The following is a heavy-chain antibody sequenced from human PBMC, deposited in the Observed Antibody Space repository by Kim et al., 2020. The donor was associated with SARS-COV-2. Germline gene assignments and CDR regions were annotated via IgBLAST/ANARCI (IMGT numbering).Heavy chain of an antibody. CDR2: ISWNSGSI. CDR1: GFTFDDYA. Sequence: GGSLRLSCAASGFTFDDYAMHWVRQAPGKGLEWVSGISWNSGSIGYADSVKGRFTISRDNAKNSLYLQMNSLRAEDTALYYCAKDKGGGSYSHYYYGMDVWGQGTTVTVSS. CDR3: AKDKGGGSYSHYYYGMDV. D-gene: IGHD1-26*01. V-gene: IGHV3-9*01. J-gene: IGHJ6*02.